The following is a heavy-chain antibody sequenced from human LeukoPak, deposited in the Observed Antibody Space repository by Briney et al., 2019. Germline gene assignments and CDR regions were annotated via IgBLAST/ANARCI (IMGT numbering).Heavy chain of an antibody. CDR3: ARLHSSRAEEFDP. CDR1: GGSISGYY. CDR2: TYYSGTT. V-gene: IGHV4-59*01. J-gene: IGHJ5*02. Sequence: SETLSLTCTLSGGSISGYYWNWIRQPPGKGLEWIGYTYYSGTTNYNPSLRSRVTISVDTSKNQFSLRLSSVTATDTAVYYCARLHSSRAEEFDPWGQGSLVTVSS.